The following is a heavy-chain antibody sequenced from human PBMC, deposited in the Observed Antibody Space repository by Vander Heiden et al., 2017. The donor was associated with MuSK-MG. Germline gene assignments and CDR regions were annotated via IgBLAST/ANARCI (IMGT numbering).Heavy chain of an antibody. V-gene: IGHV3-48*02. CDR1: GFTFGTYS. D-gene: IGHD2-21*01. CDR3: ARDCGPGCYFDF. CDR2: ISYSGTTI. Sequence: EVHLVESGGRLVQPGGSLRLPCETSGFTFGTYSMNWVRQAPGKGLEWLSYISYSGTTIYYADSVRGRFTISRDNAKNSLYLQMNSLRDEDTAIYYCARDCGPGCYFDFWGQGTLVTVSS. J-gene: IGHJ4*02.